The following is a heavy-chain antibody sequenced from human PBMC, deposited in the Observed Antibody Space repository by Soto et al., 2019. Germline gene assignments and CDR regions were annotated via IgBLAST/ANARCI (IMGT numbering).Heavy chain of an antibody. CDR1: GFNFNIYA. Sequence: EVQLLDSGGGLVQPGGSLRLSCAASGFNFNIYAMTWVRQAPGKGLEWVSTISPGGDSTYFADSVKGRVTISRDNSKKTLSLQMNSPRAEDTATYFCAKALGNPYYYYYMDVWGTGTTVTVSS. CDR2: ISPGGDST. CDR3: AKALGNPYYYYYMDV. J-gene: IGHJ6*03. V-gene: IGHV3-23*01. D-gene: IGHD1-1*01.